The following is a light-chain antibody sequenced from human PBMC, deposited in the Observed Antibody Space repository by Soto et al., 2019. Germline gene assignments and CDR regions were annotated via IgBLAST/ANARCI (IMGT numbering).Light chain of an antibody. CDR3: LQDYNYPWT. CDR1: QSISSW. J-gene: IGKJ1*01. CDR2: DAS. V-gene: IGKV1-5*01. Sequence: DIQMTQSPSTLSASVGVRVTITCRASQSISSWLAWYQQKPGKAPKLLIYDASSLESGVPSRFSGSGSGTEFTLTISSLQPEDFATYYCLQDYNYPWTFGQGTKVDIK.